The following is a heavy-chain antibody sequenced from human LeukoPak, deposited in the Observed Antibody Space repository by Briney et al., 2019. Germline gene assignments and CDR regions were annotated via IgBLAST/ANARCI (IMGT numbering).Heavy chain of an antibody. CDR1: EFTFSSYW. V-gene: IGHV3-7*01. Sequence: GGSLRLSCAASEFTFSSYWMSWVRQAPGKGLEWVANIKQDGGEKYYLDSVKGRFTVSRDNAKDSLYLQMNSLRAEDTAVYYCARVGARQILEYWGQGTLVTVSS. CDR3: ARVGARQILEY. CDR2: IKQDGGEK. D-gene: IGHD4-17*01. J-gene: IGHJ4*02.